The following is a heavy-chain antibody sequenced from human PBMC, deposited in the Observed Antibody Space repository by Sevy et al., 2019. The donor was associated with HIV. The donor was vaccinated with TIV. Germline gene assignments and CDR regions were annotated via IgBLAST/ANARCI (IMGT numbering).Heavy chain of an antibody. CDR3: AREGGYTDQGMDV. D-gene: IGHD5-12*01. CDR1: GFTFSSYA. V-gene: IGHV3-23*01. CDR2: ISGSGGST. Sequence: GGSLRLSCAASGFTFSSYAMSWVRQAPGKGLEWVSAISGSGGSTYYADSVKGRFTISRDNSKNSLYVQMNSLRGEDTAIYYCAREGGYTDQGMDVWGQGTTVTVSS. J-gene: IGHJ6*02.